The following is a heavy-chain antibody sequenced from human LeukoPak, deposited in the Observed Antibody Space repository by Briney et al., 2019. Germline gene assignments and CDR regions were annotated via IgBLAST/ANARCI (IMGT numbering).Heavy chain of an antibody. V-gene: IGHV4-34*01. D-gene: IGHD1-26*01. CDR2: INHSGST. CDR3: ASLRERSYYARGFDY. CDR1: GGSFSGYY. Sequence: SETLSLTCAVYGGSFSGYYWSWIRQPPGKGLEWIGEINHSGSTNYNPSLKSRVTISVDTSKNQFSLKLSSVTAADTAIYYCASLRERSYYARGFDYWGQGTLVTVSS. J-gene: IGHJ4*02.